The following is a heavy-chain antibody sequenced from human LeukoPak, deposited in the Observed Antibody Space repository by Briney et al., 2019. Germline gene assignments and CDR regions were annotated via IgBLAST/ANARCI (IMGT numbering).Heavy chain of an antibody. J-gene: IGHJ4*02. D-gene: IGHD3-22*01. Sequence: SETLSLTCTVSGGSISSYYWSWIRQPPGKGLEWIGYIYYSGSTNYNPSLKSRVTISVDTSKNQFSLKLSSVTAADTAVYYCAKYYYDSSGYWDFDYWGQGTLVTVSS. CDR2: IYYSGST. CDR1: GGSISSYY. V-gene: IGHV4-59*01. CDR3: AKYYYDSSGYWDFDY.